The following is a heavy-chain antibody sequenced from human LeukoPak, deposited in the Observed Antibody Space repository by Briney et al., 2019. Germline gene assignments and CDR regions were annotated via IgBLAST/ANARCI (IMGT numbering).Heavy chain of an antibody. CDR1: GFTFSTYG. V-gene: IGHV3-23*01. CDR2: ISGSGGST. J-gene: IGHJ3*02. CDR3: AKDMLYYYDSSGYQVGAFDI. D-gene: IGHD3-22*01. Sequence: PGGSLRLSCVASGFTFSTYGMSWVRQAPGKGLEWVSAISGSGGSTYYADSVKGRFTISRDNSKNTLYLQMNSLRAEDTAVYYCAKDMLYYYDSSGYQVGAFDIWGQGTMVTVSS.